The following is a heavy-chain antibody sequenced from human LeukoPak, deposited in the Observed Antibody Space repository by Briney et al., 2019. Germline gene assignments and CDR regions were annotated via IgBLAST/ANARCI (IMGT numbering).Heavy chain of an antibody. CDR3: ARGLSIEGYNFNY. CDR2: IIPNNGGT. D-gene: IGHD5-24*01. Sequence: ASVKVSCKASGYTFTDYYILWLRQARGQGLEWMGWIIPNNGGTNYAPKFRGRVTMTRDTSISTAYMELSRLRSDGTAVYYCARGLSIEGYNFNYWGQGTLVTVSS. CDR1: GYTFTDYY. J-gene: IGHJ4*02. V-gene: IGHV1-2*02.